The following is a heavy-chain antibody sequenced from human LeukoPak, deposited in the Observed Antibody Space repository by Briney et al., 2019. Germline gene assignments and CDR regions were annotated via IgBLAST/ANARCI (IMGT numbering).Heavy chain of an antibody. CDR2: IYYSGST. V-gene: IGHV4-59*01. J-gene: IGHJ5*02. CDR1: GGSISSYY. CDR3: ARSVALSIAAAVGWFDP. Sequence: SETLSLTCTVSGGSISSYYWSWIRQPPRKGLEWIGYIYYSGSTNYNPSLKSRVTISVDTSKNQFSLKLSSVTAADTAVYYCARSVALSIAAAVGWFDPWGQGTLVTVSS. D-gene: IGHD6-13*01.